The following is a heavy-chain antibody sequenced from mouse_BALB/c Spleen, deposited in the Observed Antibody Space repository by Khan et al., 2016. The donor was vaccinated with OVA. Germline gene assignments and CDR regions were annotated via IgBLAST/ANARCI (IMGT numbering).Heavy chain of an antibody. CDR1: GYTFTDYY. CDR2: ISPGSGDT. J-gene: IGHJ3*01. CDR3: ARRMSSGYTFAY. Sequence: QVQLQQSGAELARPGASVKLSCKASGYTFTDYYINWVKQRTGQGLEWIGEISPGSGDTYYNEKFKGKSTLTADKSSTKAYMQLSSLTSEASAGYYCARRMSSGYTFAYWGQGTLVTVSA. D-gene: IGHD3-1*01. V-gene: IGHV1-77*01.